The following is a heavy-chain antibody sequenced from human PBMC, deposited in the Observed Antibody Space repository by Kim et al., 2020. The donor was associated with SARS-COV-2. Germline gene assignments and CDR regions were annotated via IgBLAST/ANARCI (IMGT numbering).Heavy chain of an antibody. Sequence: GGSLRLSCAASGFTFSSYAMHWVRQAPGKGLEWVAVISYDGSNKYYADSVKGRFTISRDNSKNTLYLQMNSLRAEDTAVYYCARDEGSGSCPDYWGQGTLVTVSS. V-gene: IGHV3-30*04. CDR3: ARDEGSGSCPDY. CDR1: GFTFSSYA. J-gene: IGHJ4*02. D-gene: IGHD2-15*01. CDR2: ISYDGSNK.